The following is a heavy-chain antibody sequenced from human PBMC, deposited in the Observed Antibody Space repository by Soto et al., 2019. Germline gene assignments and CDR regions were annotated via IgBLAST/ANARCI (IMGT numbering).Heavy chain of an antibody. D-gene: IGHD3-10*01. J-gene: IGHJ4*02. Sequence: GASVKVSCTASGGTFSSYAISWVRQAPGQGLEWMGGIIPIFGTANYAQKFQGRVTITADESTSTAYMELSSLRSEDTAVYYCARGPIRITMVRGVITHFDYWGQGTLVTVSS. CDR1: GGTFSSYA. V-gene: IGHV1-69*01. CDR3: ARGPIRITMVRGVITHFDY. CDR2: IIPIFGTA.